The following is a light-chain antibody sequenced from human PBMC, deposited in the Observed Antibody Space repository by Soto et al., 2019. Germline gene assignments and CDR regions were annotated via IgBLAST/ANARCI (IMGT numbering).Light chain of an antibody. CDR3: CSSAGSYTFV. V-gene: IGLV2-11*01. CDR1: ASDVGGYSY. Sequence: QSALTQPRSVSGSPGQSVTISCTGTASDVGGYSYVSWYQQHPGKVPKLIIYDVSKWPSGVPDRFSGSKSGNTASLTISGPQAEDEGDYYCCSSAGSYTFVFGTGTKVTVL. J-gene: IGLJ1*01. CDR2: DVS.